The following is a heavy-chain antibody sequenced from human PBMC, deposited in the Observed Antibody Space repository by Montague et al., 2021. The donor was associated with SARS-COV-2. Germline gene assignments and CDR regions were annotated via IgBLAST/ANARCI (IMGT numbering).Heavy chain of an antibody. CDR1: GGSLSGFY. CDR2: ITHGGST. D-gene: IGHD4-23*01. J-gene: IGHJ4*02. V-gene: IGHV4-34*01. Sequence: SETLSLTCAVYGGSLSGFYWTWIRQAPGKGLEWVGEITHGGSTSYRPAXXSRLTISLDTSKNQFSLKLDSVTAADTATYYCARSHDYRGNDYFDSWGQGALVIVSS. CDR3: ARSHDYRGNDYFDS.